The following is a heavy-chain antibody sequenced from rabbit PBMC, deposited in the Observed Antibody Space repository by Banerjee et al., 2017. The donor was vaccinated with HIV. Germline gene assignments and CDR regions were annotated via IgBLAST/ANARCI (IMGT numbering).Heavy chain of an antibody. CDR2: IGAGSGSA. V-gene: IGHV1S45*01. Sequence: QEQLEESGGDLVKPEGSLTLTCTASGFSFSSNYWLCWVRQAPGKGLEWIACIGAGSGSAYYATWAKGRFTISKTSSTTVTLQMTSLTAADTATYFCARRDAVYGTWDLWGPGTLVTVS. J-gene: IGHJ4*01. CDR1: GFSFSSNYW. CDR3: ARRDAVYGTWDL. D-gene: IGHD5-1*01.